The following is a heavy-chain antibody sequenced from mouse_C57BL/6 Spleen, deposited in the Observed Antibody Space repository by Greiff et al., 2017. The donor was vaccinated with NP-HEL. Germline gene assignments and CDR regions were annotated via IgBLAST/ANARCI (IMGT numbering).Heavy chain of an antibody. CDR3: ARGPPLDY. V-gene: IGHV5-4*03. J-gene: IGHJ2*01. CDR1: GFTFSSYA. Sequence: DVKLVESGGGLVKPGGSLKLSCAASGFTFSSYAMSWVRQTPEKRLEWVATISDGGSYTYYPDNVKGRFTISRDNAKNNLYLQMSHLKSEDTAMYYCARGPPLDYWGQGTTLTVSS. CDR2: ISDGGSYT.